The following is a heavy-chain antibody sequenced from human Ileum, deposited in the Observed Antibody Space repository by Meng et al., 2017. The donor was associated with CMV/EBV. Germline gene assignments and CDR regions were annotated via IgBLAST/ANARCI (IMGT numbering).Heavy chain of an antibody. Sequence: GESLKISCAASGFIFSSYTMNWVRQAPGKGLEWVSSISSSSSDISYADSVKGRFSISRDNAKDTLHLQMNSLRAEDTALYYCARGGRGNYYYYYGMDVWGQGTTVTVSS. D-gene: IGHD3-16*01. CDR1: GFIFSSYT. CDR3: ARGGRGNYYYYYGMDV. V-gene: IGHV3-21*01. CDR2: ISSSSSDI. J-gene: IGHJ6*02.